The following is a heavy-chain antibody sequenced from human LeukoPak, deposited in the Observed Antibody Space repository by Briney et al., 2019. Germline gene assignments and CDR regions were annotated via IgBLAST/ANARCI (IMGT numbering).Heavy chain of an antibody. J-gene: IGHJ4*02. CDR3: ASYPVYGSGNFDY. D-gene: IGHD3-10*01. V-gene: IGHV4-30-4*08. CDR1: GGSISSGDYY. CDR2: IYYSGST. Sequence: PSQTLSLTCTVSGGSISSGDYYWSWIRRPPGKGLEWIGYIYYSGSTYYNPSLKSRVTISIDTSNNQFSLKLSSVTAADTAVYYCASYPVYGSGNFDYWGQGTLVTVSS.